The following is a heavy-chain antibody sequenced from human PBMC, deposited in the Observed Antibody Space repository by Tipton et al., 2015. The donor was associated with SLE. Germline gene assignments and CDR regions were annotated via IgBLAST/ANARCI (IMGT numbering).Heavy chain of an antibody. Sequence: TLSLTCAVYGGSISSRNWWSWIRQPPGKGLEWIGEIDHSGSTNYNPSLESRVTISIDKSRNQFSLKLSSVTAADTAVYYCARDRKLTGDGLDYWGQGTLVTVSS. CDR3: ARDRKLTGDGLDY. J-gene: IGHJ4*02. V-gene: IGHV4-4*02. CDR1: GGSISSRNW. D-gene: IGHD7-27*01. CDR2: IDHSGST.